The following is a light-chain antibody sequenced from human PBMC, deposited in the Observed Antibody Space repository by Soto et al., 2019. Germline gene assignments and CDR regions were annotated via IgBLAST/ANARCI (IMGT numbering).Light chain of an antibody. Sequence: DTQMTQSPSTLSASVGDRVTITCRASQSISSWLAWYHQKPGKAPNLLIFKASTLESGVPSRFSGSGSGTEFTLTISSLQPDDFATYYCQQYNSYPWSFGQGTKVEIK. CDR3: QQYNSYPWS. V-gene: IGKV1-5*03. J-gene: IGKJ1*01. CDR1: QSISSW. CDR2: KAS.